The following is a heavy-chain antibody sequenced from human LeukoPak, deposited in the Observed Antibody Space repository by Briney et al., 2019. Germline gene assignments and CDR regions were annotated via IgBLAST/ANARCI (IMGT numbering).Heavy chain of an antibody. D-gene: IGHD1-26*01. CDR1: GFIFSNYA. Sequence: GGSLRLSCAASGFIFSNYAMSWVRQAPGKGLEWVSVISGSGGSTYYADSVKGRFTISGDNSKNTLYLQMNSLRAEDTALYYCAKLGDGSYFADLDYWGQGTLVTVSS. J-gene: IGHJ4*02. V-gene: IGHV3-23*01. CDR2: ISGSGGST. CDR3: AKLGDGSYFADLDY.